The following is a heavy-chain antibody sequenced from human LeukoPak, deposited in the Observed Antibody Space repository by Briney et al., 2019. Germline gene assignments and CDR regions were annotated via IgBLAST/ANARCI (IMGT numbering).Heavy chain of an antibody. D-gene: IGHD1-14*01. V-gene: IGHV3-33*01. Sequence: PGRSLRLSCAASGFTFSNYGMHWVRQAPGKGLEWVAVIWYDGRDKYYADPVRGRFTISRDNSKNTLYLQMNSLRAEDTAVYYCARGAYHGRESPDYWGQGTLVSVSS. CDR2: IWYDGRDK. CDR1: GFTFSNYG. J-gene: IGHJ4*02. CDR3: ARGAYHGRESPDY.